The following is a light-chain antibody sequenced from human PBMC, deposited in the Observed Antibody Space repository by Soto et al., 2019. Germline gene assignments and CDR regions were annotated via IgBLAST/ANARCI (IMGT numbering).Light chain of an antibody. CDR2: ENY. V-gene: IGLV1-51*02. J-gene: IGLJ2*01. CDR1: ASNIGNNY. CDR3: GARDNSLTGGV. Sequence: QSVLTQPPSVSAAPGQKVTISCSGSASNIGNNYVSWYQQLPGTAPKLLIYENYERPSGIPDRFAGPKSGTSAPLGITGLQTGDEADYGGGARDNSLTGGVLGGVPKVTVL.